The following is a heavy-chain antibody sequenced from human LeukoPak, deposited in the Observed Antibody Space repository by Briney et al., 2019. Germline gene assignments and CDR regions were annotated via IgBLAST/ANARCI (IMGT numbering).Heavy chain of an antibody. CDR2: IGTSSTTI. CDR1: GFTFSSYT. D-gene: IGHD6-19*01. CDR3: AKDLEGASPSGWKSGIFNY. Sequence: GGSLRLSCAASGFTFSSYTMNWVRQPPGKGLEWVSNIGTSSTTIYYADSVKGRFTISRDNAKNSLYLQMNSLRADDTAVYYCAKDLEGASPSGWKSGIFNYWGQGTLVTVSS. V-gene: IGHV3-48*01. J-gene: IGHJ4*02.